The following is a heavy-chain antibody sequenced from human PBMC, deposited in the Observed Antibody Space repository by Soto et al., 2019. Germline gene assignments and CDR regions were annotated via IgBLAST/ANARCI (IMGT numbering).Heavy chain of an antibody. Sequence: ASVKVSCKASGYTFTSYYMHWVRQAPGQGLEWMGIINPSGGSTSYAQKFQGRVTMTRDTSTSTVYMELSSLRSEDTAVYYCARGPVGGYYDSSGYLTNFDSWGQGTLVTVSS. CDR2: INPSGGST. D-gene: IGHD3-22*01. CDR1: GYTFTSYY. CDR3: ARGPVGGYYDSSGYLTNFDS. J-gene: IGHJ4*02. V-gene: IGHV1-46*03.